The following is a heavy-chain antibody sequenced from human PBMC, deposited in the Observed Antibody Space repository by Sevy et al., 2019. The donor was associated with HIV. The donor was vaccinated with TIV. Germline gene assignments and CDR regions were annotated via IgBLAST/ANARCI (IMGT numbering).Heavy chain of an antibody. Sequence: SETLSLTCAVYGGSFSGYYWSWIRQPPGKGLEWIGEINHSGSTNYNPSLKSRVTISVDTSKNQFSLKLSSVTAADTAVYYCARAVARPRGDYYGMDVWGQGTTVTVSS. V-gene: IGHV4-34*01. CDR1: GGSFSGYY. D-gene: IGHD2-15*01. CDR2: INHSGST. CDR3: ARAVARPRGDYYGMDV. J-gene: IGHJ6*02.